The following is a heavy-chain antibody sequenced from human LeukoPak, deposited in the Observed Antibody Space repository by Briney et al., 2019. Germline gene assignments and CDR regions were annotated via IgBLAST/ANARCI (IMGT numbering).Heavy chain of an antibody. CDR1: GYTFTGYY. D-gene: IGHD6-13*01. J-gene: IGHJ4*02. CDR3: AREVIAAVGTPDVGYFDY. CDR2: IIPIFGTT. Sequence: SVKVSCKASGYTFTGYYMHWVRQAPGQGLEWMGEIIPIFGTTNYAQKFQGRVTITADESTTTAYMELSSLRSEDTAVYYCAREVIAAVGTPDVGYFDYWGQGTLVTVSS. V-gene: IGHV1-69*13.